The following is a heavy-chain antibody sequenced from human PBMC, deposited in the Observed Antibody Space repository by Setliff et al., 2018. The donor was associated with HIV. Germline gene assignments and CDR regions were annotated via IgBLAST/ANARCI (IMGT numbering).Heavy chain of an antibody. J-gene: IGHJ4*02. V-gene: IGHV4-61*09. CDR2: IYTSGST. Sequence: SETLSLTCTVSGGSISSGSYYWSWIRQPAGKGLEWIGHIYTSGSTNYNPSLKSRVTISVGTSKNQFSLKLSSVTAEDTAVYYCAKAGRGDIVVVPAARAPNSWGQGILVTVSS. D-gene: IGHD2-2*01. CDR1: GGSISSGSYY. CDR3: AKAGRGDIVVVPAARAPNS.